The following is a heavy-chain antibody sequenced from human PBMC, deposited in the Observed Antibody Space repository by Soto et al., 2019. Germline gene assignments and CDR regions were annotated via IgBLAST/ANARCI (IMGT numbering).Heavy chain of an antibody. CDR3: TGEVASGY. J-gene: IGHJ4*02. V-gene: IGHV3-30*03. CDR1: GFTVSTYG. Sequence: QVQLVESGGGVVQPGRSLRLSCAVSGFTVSTYGMHWVRQDPGKGLEWVAVISRDGGTKYYADSVKGRFTISRDNSRNTLFLEMNSLRCDDMAVYYCTGEVASGYWGQGTLVTVSS. D-gene: IGHD2-8*02. CDR2: ISRDGGTK.